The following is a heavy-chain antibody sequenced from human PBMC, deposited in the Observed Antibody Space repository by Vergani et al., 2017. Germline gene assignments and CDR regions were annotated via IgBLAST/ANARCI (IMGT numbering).Heavy chain of an antibody. D-gene: IGHD3-22*01. CDR2: ISSSSSYI. V-gene: IGHV3-21*01. J-gene: IGHJ4*02. CDR1: GFTFSSYS. CDR3: ASDYTDDSSGYAHDIFDY. Sequence: EVQLVESGGGLVKPGGSLRLSCAASGFTFSSYSMNWVRQAPGKGLEWVSSISSSSSYIYYADSVKGRFTISRDNAKNSLYLQMNSLRAEDTAVYYCASDYTDDSSGYAHDIFDYWGQGTLVTVSS.